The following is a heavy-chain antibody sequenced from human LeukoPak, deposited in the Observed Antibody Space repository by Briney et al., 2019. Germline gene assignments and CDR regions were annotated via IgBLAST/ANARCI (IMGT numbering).Heavy chain of an antibody. CDR3: ARDLAVAGTDY. J-gene: IGHJ4*02. V-gene: IGHV3-48*04. CDR2: ISSSGTTT. Sequence: GGSLRLSCAASGFTFSSYAMSWVRQAPGKGLEWISYISSSGTTTHFADSVKGRFTISRDNAKNSLYLQMNSLRAEDTAVYYCARDLAVAGTDYWGQGTLVTVSS. CDR1: GFTFSSYA. D-gene: IGHD6-19*01.